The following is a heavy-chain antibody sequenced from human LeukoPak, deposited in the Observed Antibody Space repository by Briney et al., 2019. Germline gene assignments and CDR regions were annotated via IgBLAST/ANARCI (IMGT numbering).Heavy chain of an antibody. CDR2: INSDGSST. CDR3: ARTRPPYGDSDYYYYGMDV. V-gene: IGHV3-74*01. CDR1: GFTFSSYW. D-gene: IGHD4-17*01. Sequence: GGSLRLSCAASGFTFSSYWMHWVRQAPGKGLVWFSRINSDGSSTSYADSVKGRFTISRDNAKNTLYLQMNSLRAEDTAVYYCARTRPPYGDSDYYYYGMDVWGQGTTVTVSS. J-gene: IGHJ6*02.